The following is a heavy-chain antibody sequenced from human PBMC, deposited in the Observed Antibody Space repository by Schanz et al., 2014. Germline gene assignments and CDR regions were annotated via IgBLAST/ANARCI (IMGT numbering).Heavy chain of an antibody. CDR1: GYTFTGYF. CDR2: INPDSGGT. D-gene: IGHD3-3*01. V-gene: IGHV1-2*02. Sequence: QVQLVQSGAEVKKPGASVKVSCKASGYTFTGYFMHWVRQAPGQGLEWMGWINPDSGGTNYAQKFQGRVTMTRDMSINTAYMELSRLRSDDSAVYYCASDFWSGYSHYYYGLDVGGQGTTVTVSS. J-gene: IGHJ6*02. CDR3: ASDFWSGYSHYYYGLDV.